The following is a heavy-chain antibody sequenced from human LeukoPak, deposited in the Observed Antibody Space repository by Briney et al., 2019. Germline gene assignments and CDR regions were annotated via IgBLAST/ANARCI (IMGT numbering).Heavy chain of an antibody. CDR3: AKDQGPIAARPDAFDI. J-gene: IGHJ3*02. CDR2: IRYDGSNK. CDR1: GFTFSSYG. D-gene: IGHD6-6*01. V-gene: IGHV3-30*02. Sequence: GSLRLSCAASGFTFSSYGMHWVRQAPGKGLEWVAFIRYDGSNKYYADSVKGRFTISRDNSKNTLYLQMNSLRAEDTAVYYCAKDQGPIAARPDAFDIWGQGTMVTVSS.